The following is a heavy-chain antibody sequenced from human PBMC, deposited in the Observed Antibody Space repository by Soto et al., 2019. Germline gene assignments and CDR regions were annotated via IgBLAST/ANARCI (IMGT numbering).Heavy chain of an antibody. Sequence: PSQTLSLTCAISGDSVSSNSAAWNWIRQSPSRGLEWLGRTYYRFKWYNDYAVSVKSRITINPDTSKNQFSLQLNSVTPEDTAVYYCARDLWSGTIFGVVSPSYYMDVWGKGTTVTVSS. D-gene: IGHD3-3*01. CDR3: ARDLWSGTIFGVVSPSYYMDV. CDR2: TYYRFKWYN. V-gene: IGHV6-1*01. J-gene: IGHJ6*03. CDR1: GDSVSSNSAA.